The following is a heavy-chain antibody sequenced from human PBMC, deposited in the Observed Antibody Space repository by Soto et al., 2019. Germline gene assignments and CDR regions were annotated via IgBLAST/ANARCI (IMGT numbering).Heavy chain of an antibody. D-gene: IGHD6-19*01. V-gene: IGHV5-51*01. CDR3: ACITGYSSGWYYFDY. Sequence: PGESLKISCKGSGYSFTSYWIGWVRQMPGKGLEWMGIIYPGDSDTRYSPSFQGQVTISADKSISTAYLQWSSLKASDTAMYYCACITGYSSGWYYFDYWGQGTLVTVSS. CDR2: IYPGDSDT. CDR1: GYSFTSYW. J-gene: IGHJ4*02.